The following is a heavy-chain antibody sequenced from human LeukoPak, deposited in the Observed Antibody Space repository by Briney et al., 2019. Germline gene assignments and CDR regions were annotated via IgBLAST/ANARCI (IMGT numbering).Heavy chain of an antibody. CDR2: ISAYNGNT. J-gene: IGHJ6*02. CDR3: ARQMATIYYYGMDV. CDR1: GYTFTSYG. Sequence: GASVKVSCKASGYTFTSYGISWVRQAPGQGLEWMGWISAYNGNTNYAQNLQGRVTMTTDTSTSTAYMELRSLRSDDTAVYYCARQMATIYYYGMDVWGQGTTVTVSS. V-gene: IGHV1-18*01. D-gene: IGHD5-12*01.